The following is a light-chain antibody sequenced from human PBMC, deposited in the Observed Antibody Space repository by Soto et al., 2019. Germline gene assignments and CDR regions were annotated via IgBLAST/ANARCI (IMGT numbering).Light chain of an antibody. CDR2: EVY. V-gene: IGLV2-18*02. CDR3: YSFTTSNTYV. J-gene: IGLJ1*01. Sequence: QSVLIQPPSVSGSPGQSVTISCSGTSSDVGSYNHVSWYQQAPGTAPKVMIYEVYNRPSGVPDRFSGSKSGNTASLTISGLQPEDEADYYCYSFTTSNTYVFGTGTKVTVL. CDR1: SSDVGSYNH.